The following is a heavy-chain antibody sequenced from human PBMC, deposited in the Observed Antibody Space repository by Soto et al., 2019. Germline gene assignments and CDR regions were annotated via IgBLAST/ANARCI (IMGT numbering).Heavy chain of an antibody. CDR3: ARDSTASDAFDI. V-gene: IGHV4-4*02. Sequence: SETLSLTCAVSGDSITGDNWWSWVRQPPGKGLEWIGEIHHSGATNYNPSLKSRVTISVDTSKNQFSLKLSSVTAADTAVYYCARDSTASDAFDIWGQGTMVTVSS. CDR1: GDSITGDNW. J-gene: IGHJ3*02. CDR2: IHHSGAT. D-gene: IGHD5-18*01.